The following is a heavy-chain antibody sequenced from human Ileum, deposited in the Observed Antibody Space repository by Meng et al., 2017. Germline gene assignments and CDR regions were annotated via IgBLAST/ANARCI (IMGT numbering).Heavy chain of an antibody. CDR3: ARRAHYGDPPR. V-gene: IGHV4-39*01. D-gene: IGHD4-17*01. CDR1: SGSFTNNDYY. J-gene: IGHJ4*02. CDR2: IYYGGST. Sequence: QLQVQESGPGLVKPSETLSLTCSVSSGSFTNNDYYWVWIRRPPGKGLEWIGSIYYGGSTYYNPSLKSRVTISVDTSTNQFSLKLISATAADTAVYYCARRAHYGDPPRWGQGTLVTVSS.